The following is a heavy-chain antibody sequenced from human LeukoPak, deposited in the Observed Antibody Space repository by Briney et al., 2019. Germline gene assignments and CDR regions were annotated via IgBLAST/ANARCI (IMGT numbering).Heavy chain of an antibody. CDR3: AKGYYYDSSGYYSDDAFDI. D-gene: IGHD3-22*01. V-gene: IGHV3-23*01. J-gene: IGHJ3*02. CDR1: GFTFSSYA. Sequence: PGGSLRLSCAASGFTFSSYAMSWVRQAPGKGLEWVSAISGSGGSTYYADSVKGRFTISRDNSENTLYLQMNSLRAEDTAVYYCAKGYYYDSSGYYSDDAFDIWGQGTMVTVSS. CDR2: ISGSGGST.